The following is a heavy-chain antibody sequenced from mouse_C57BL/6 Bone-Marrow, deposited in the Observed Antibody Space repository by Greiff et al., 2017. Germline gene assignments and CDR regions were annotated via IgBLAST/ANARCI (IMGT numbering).Heavy chain of an antibody. V-gene: IGHV1-54*01. J-gene: IGHJ2*01. Sequence: VQLQQSGAELVRPGTSVKVSCKASGYAFTNYLIEWVKQRPGQGLEWIGVINPGSGGTNYNEKFKGKATLTADKSSSTAYMQLSSLTSEDSAVYFCARGGRTYSLFYFDYWGQGTTLTVSS. CDR1: GYAFTNYL. D-gene: IGHD2-10*01. CDR3: ARGGRTYSLFYFDY. CDR2: INPGSGGT.